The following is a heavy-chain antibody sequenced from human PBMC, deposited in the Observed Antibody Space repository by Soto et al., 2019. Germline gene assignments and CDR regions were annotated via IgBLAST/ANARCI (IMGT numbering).Heavy chain of an antibody. CDR2: VYYTETT. CDR3: TRQRLVSTNVCITAFDH. J-gene: IGHJ5*02. D-gene: IGHD6-6*01. Sequence: SETLSLTCSLSGSCITRSDNFRGWIRQTPGKELEWIASVYYTETTYYNPTLTSPVTITVATSRNTFSLKVNSVTAADTGLYYSTRQRLVSTNVCITAFDHWGQGTLVAV. CDR1: GSCITRSDNF. V-gene: IGHV4-39*01.